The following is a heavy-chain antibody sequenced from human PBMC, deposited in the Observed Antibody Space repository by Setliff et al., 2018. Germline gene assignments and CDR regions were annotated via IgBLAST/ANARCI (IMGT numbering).Heavy chain of an antibody. Sequence: NPSETLSLTCTVSGGSISSGDYYWSWIRQPPGKGLEWIGYIYYSGSTYYNPSLKSRVTISVDKSKNQFSLKLSSVTAADTAVYYCTVYNTGSSKDHYWGQGTPVTVSS. V-gene: IGHV4-31*09. CDR1: GGSISSGDYY. CDR2: IYYSGST. CDR3: TVYNTGSSKDHY. D-gene: IGHD2-8*02. J-gene: IGHJ4*02.